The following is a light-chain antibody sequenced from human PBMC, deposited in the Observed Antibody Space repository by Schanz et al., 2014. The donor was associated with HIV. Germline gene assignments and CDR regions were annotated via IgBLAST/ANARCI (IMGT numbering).Light chain of an antibody. CDR1: QTIGRW. CDR2: QGS. V-gene: IGKV1-5*03. Sequence: DIQMTQSPSTLSTSVGARVTITCRASQTIGRWLAWYQQKPGRAPNVLIYQGSTLETGVPSRFSGSGSGTEFTLTISSLQPDDFATYYCQQYDTYPYSFGQGTKLEIK. CDR3: QQYDTYPYS. J-gene: IGKJ2*03.